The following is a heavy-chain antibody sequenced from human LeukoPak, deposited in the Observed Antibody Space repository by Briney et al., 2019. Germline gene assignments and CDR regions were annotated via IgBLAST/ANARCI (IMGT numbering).Heavy chain of an antibody. CDR1: GYIFTDYY. D-gene: IGHD6-13*01. CDR2: INPNNGFT. J-gene: IGHJ4*02. Sequence: ASVKVSCKASGYIFTDYYMHWVRQAPGQGPEWMGWINPNNGFTRLAQKFQGRVTMTTDTSISTAYMELRSLRSDDTAVYYCARVIAAAGRGFDYWGQGTLVTVSS. CDR3: ARVIAAAGRGFDY. V-gene: IGHV1-2*02.